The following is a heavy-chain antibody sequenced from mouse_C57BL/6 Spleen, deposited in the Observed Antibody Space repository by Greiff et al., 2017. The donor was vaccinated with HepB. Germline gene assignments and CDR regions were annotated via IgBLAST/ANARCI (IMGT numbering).Heavy chain of an antibody. Sequence: VKLQQPGAELVKPGASVKMSCKASGYTFTSYWITWVKQRPGQGLEWIGDIYPGSGSTNYNEKFKSKATLTVDQSSSTAYMQLNSLTSEDSAVYYCASEDGVYYGSSYYAMDYWGQGTSVTVSS. D-gene: IGHD1-1*01. V-gene: IGHV1-55*01. CDR3: ASEDGVYYGSSYYAMDY. CDR1: GYTFTSYW. CDR2: IYPGSGST. J-gene: IGHJ4*01.